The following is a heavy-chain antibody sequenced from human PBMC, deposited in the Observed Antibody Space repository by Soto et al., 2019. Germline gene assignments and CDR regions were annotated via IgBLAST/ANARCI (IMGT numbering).Heavy chain of an antibody. CDR1: GGSFSGYY. CDR3: ARRGRYSSSGYWYFDL. CDR2: INHSGST. D-gene: IGHD6-6*01. J-gene: IGHJ2*01. Sequence: ETLSLTCAVYGGSFSGYYWSWIRQPPGKGLEWIGEINHSGSTNYNPSLKSRVTISVDTSKNQFSLKLSSVTAADTAVYYCARRGRYSSSGYWYFDLWGRGTLVTVSS. V-gene: IGHV4-34*01.